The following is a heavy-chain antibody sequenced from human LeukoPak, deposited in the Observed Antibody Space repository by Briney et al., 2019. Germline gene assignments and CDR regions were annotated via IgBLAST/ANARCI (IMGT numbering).Heavy chain of an antibody. CDR2: INWNGGST. Sequence: PGGSLRLSCAASGFTFDEYGMSWVRQAPGKGLEWVSGINWNGGSTGYADSVKGRFTISRDNAKNSLYLQMNSLRAEDTALYYCASTQCIAAGLAAGYCQHWGQGTLVTVSS. D-gene: IGHD6-6*01. CDR1: GFTFDEYG. CDR3: ASTQCIAAGLAAGYCQH. V-gene: IGHV3-20*04. J-gene: IGHJ1*01.